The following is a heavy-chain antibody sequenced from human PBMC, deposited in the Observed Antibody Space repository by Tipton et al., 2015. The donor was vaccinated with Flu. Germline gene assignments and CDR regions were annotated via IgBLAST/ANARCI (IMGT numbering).Heavy chain of an antibody. CDR3: ARLSYYDVDLKNFYFDY. Sequence: SLTCTVSGGSVSSGYYYWSWIRQPPGKRLELIGSIYPTGTTYYNPSLKSRVTISVDTSKSLFSLMLKSVTAADTALYYCARLSYYDVDLKNFYFDYWGQGALVTVSS. D-gene: IGHD3-10*02. J-gene: IGHJ4*02. V-gene: IGHV4-39*01. CDR2: IYPTGTT. CDR1: GGSVSSGYYY.